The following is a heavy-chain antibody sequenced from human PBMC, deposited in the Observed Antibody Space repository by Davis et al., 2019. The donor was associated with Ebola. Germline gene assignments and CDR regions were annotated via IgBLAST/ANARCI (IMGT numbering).Heavy chain of an antibody. J-gene: IGHJ4*02. Sequence: GESLKISCAASGFTFDDYAMHWVRQAPGKGLEWVSLISGDGGSTYYADSVKGRFTIFRDNSKNSLYLQMNSLRTEDTALYYCAKDMTPGMATTFDYWGQGTLVTVSS. CDR3: AKDMTPGMATTFDY. D-gene: IGHD5-24*01. CDR1: GFTFDDYA. V-gene: IGHV3-43*02. CDR2: ISGDGGST.